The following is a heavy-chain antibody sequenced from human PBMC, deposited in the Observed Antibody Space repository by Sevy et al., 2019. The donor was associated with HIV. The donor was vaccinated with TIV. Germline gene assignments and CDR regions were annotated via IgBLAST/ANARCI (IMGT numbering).Heavy chain of an antibody. D-gene: IGHD6-13*01. CDR2: INQDGSVK. J-gene: IGHJ4*02. V-gene: IGHV3-7*01. CDR1: GFRLNNYW. Sequence: GSLKLSCVASGFRLNNYWMNLVRQAPGKGLEWVANINQDGSVKYYVDSVRGRFTLSRDNARNLVFLQMSSLRVDDSALYYCVRAIAKDGSFWGQGTLVTVSS. CDR3: VRAIAKDGSF.